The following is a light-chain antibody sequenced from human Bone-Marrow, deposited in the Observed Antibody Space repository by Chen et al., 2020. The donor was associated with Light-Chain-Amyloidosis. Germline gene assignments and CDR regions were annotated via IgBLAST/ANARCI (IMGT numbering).Light chain of an antibody. CDR2: DDS. CDR1: NIGSTS. Sequence: YVRTQPASVAVAPGQTATMACGGNNIGSTSVHWYQQTPGQAPLLVVYDDSDRPSGIPERLSGSHSGNTATLTISRVEAGDEADYYCQVWDRSSDRPVFGGGTKLTVL. CDR3: QVWDRSSDRPV. V-gene: IGLV3-21*02. J-gene: IGLJ3*02.